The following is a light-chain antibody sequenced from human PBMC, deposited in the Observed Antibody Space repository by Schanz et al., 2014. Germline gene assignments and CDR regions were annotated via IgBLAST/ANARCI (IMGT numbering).Light chain of an antibody. J-gene: IGLJ1*01. CDR1: SSDVGSYNL. CDR2: DVT. V-gene: IGLV2-14*02. Sequence: QSALTQPASVSGSPGQSITISCTGTSSDVGSYNLVSWYQQYPGKAPKVIIYDVTNRPSGVSNRFSGSKSGDTASLTVSGLQAEDEADYYCSSYAGSNKWVFGTGTKLTVL. CDR3: SSYAGSNKWV.